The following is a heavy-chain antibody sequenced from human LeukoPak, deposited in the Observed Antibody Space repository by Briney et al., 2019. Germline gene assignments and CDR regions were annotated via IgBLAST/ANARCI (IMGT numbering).Heavy chain of an antibody. CDR1: GFTFSSYG. J-gene: IGHJ3*02. CDR2: IWYDGSNK. Sequence: PGRSLRLSCAASGFTFSSYGMHWVRQAPGKGQEWVAVIWYDGSNKYYADSVKGRFTISRDNSKNTLYLQMNSLRAEDTAVYYCARQYWNPPPLDAFDIWGQGTMVTVSS. CDR3: ARQYWNPPPLDAFDI. D-gene: IGHD1-1*01. V-gene: IGHV3-33*01.